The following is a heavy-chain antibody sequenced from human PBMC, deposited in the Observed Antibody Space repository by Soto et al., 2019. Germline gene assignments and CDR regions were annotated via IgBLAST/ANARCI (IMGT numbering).Heavy chain of an antibody. CDR2: INAGNGNT. J-gene: IGHJ6*02. CDR1: GYTFTSYA. D-gene: IGHD6-6*01. V-gene: IGHV1-3*01. Sequence: ASVKVSCKASGYTFTSYAMHWVRQAPGQRLEWMGWINAGNGNTKYSQKFQGRVTITRDTSASTAYMELSSLRSEDTTVYYCARTRQIAARPPAYGMDVWGQGTTVTVSS. CDR3: ARTRQIAARPPAYGMDV.